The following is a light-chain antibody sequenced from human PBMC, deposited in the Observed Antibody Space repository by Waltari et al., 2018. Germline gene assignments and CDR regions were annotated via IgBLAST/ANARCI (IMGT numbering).Light chain of an antibody. CDR2: GAS. V-gene: IGKV1-5*03. CDR3: QQYATYPRT. CDR1: RSFSTG. J-gene: IGKJ1*01. Sequence: DIQMSPSPSTPSASVGDRVTLTCRASRSFSTGLARYQQKPGKAPKLLIYGASTLEIGVPSRFSGSGSGKDFSLTISSLQPDDFATYYCQQYATYPRTFGQGTNVEVK.